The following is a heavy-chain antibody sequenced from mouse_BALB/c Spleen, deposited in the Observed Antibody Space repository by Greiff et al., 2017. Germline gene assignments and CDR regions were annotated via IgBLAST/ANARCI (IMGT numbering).Heavy chain of an antibody. Sequence: EVQRVESGGDLVKPGGSLKLSCAASGFTFSSYGMSWVRQTPDKRLEWVATISSGGSYTYYPDSVKGRFTISRDNAKNTLYLQMSSLKSEDTAMYYCARHTDYVYAMDYWGQGTSVTVSS. CDR3: ARHTDYVYAMDY. CDR2: ISSGGSYT. J-gene: IGHJ4*01. D-gene: IGHD1-1*01. CDR1: GFTFSSYG. V-gene: IGHV5-6*01.